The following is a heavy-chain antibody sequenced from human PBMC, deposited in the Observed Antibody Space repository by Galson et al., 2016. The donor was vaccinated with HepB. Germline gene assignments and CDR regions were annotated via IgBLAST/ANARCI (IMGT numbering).Heavy chain of an antibody. CDR1: GFTFRKYG. Sequence: SLRLSCAASGFTFRKYGFNWVRLTPGKGLEWLSYIESYSKIIRYTESVRGRFTVSRDNAKNSVYLQLSGLRVEDTAIYYCAKDGCTSCVYYYYGVDVWGKGTTVTVSS. CDR3: AKDGCTSCVYYYYGVDV. V-gene: IGHV3-48*04. CDR2: IESYSKII. J-gene: IGHJ6*04. D-gene: IGHD2-2*01.